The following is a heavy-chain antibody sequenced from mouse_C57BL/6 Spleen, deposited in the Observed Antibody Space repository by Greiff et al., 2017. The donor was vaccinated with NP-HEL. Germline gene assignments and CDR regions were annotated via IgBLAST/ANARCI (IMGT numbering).Heavy chain of an antibody. Sequence: EVQLQQSGPELVKPGASVKIPCKASGYTFTDYNMDWVKQSHGKSLEWIGDINPNNGGTIYNQKFKGKATLTVDKSSSTAYMEIRSLTSEDTAVYYCARVANSGQGFDYWGQGTTLTVSS. CDR2: INPNNGGT. J-gene: IGHJ2*01. D-gene: IGHD1-3*01. CDR1: GYTFTDYN. CDR3: ARVANSGQGFDY. V-gene: IGHV1-18*01.